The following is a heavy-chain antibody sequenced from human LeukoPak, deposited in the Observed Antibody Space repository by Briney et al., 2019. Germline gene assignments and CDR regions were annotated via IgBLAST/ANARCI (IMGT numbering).Heavy chain of an antibody. CDR1: GGSISSSSYY. J-gene: IGHJ5*02. V-gene: IGHV4-39*07. Sequence: PSETLSLTCTVSGGSISSSSYYWGWIRQPPGKGLEYIGSIYYTGTTYYKSSLKSRVTISVDTSKDQFSLKLNSVTAADTAVYYCARDHGYANWFDPWGQGTLVTVSS. CDR3: ARDHGYANWFDP. CDR2: IYYTGTT. D-gene: IGHD5-18*01.